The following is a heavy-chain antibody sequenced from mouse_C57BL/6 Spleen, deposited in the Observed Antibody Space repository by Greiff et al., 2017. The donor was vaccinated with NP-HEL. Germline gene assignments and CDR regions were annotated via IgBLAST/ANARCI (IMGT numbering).Heavy chain of an antibody. CDR2: ISSGGSYT. Sequence: EVQVVESGGDLVKPGGSLKLSCAASGFTFSSYGMSWVRQTPDKRLEWVATISSGGSYTYYPDRVKGRFTISCYNAKNTRYLQMSSLKSEDTAMYYCARQDNYYGSSYLYYYAMDYWGQGTSVTVSS. J-gene: IGHJ4*01. CDR3: ARQDNYYGSSYLYYYAMDY. CDR1: GFTFSSYG. D-gene: IGHD1-1*01. V-gene: IGHV5-6*01.